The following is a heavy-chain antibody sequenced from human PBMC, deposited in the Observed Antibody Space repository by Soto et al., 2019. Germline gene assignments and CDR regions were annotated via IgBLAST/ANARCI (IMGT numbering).Heavy chain of an antibody. Sequence: GVSLRLSWAAAGCTFSSYAMSWVRQAPGKGLEWVSAISGSGGSTYYADSVKGRFTISRGNSKNTLYLQMNSLRAEDTAVYYCATPQGIVDIVDGYWGKGSLVTVAS. CDR2: ISGSGGST. CDR3: ATPQGIVDIVDGY. J-gene: IGHJ4*02. CDR1: GCTFSSYA. D-gene: IGHD5-12*01. V-gene: IGHV3-23*01.